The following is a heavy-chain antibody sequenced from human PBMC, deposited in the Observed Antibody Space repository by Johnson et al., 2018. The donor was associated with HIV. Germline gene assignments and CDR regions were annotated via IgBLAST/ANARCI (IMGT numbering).Heavy chain of an antibody. J-gene: IGHJ3*02. Sequence: VQLVESGGGLVQPGRSLRLSCTASGFTFGDYAMSWVRQAPGKGLEWVGFIGSKAYGGTTEYAASVKGSFTISRDDSKSIAYLQMNSLKTEDTAVYYCTRPSLTGYYYVPWSAFDIWGQGTMVSVSS. CDR3: TRPSLTGYYYVPWSAFDI. CDR1: GFTFGDYA. V-gene: IGHV3-49*04. D-gene: IGHD3-9*01. CDR2: IGSKAYGGTT.